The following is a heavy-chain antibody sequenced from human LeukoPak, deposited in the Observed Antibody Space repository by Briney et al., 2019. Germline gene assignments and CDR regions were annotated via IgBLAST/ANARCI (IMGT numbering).Heavy chain of an antibody. J-gene: IGHJ3*02. CDR2: ISWNSGSI. CDR3: AKEGIHDAFDI. D-gene: IGHD6-13*01. CDR1: GSTVDDYA. V-gene: IGHV3-9*01. Sequence: PGGSLRLSCAASGSTVDDYAMRWVRQAPGKGLEWVSGISWNSGSIGYADSVKGRFTISRDNAKNSLYLQMNSLRAEDTALYYCAKEGIHDAFDIWGQGTMVTVSS.